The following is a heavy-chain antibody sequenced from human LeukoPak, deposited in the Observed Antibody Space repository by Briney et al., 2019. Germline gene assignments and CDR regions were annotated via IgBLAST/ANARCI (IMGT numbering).Heavy chain of an antibody. CDR3: GPYYYNSRAFGY. Sequence: PGGSLRLSCATSGITFSNYVMNWVRQAPGKGLEWVANIKEDGSAKNYVDSVKGRFTISRDNAKNTLYLQMNSLRAEDTAVYYCGPYYYNSRAFGYWGQGTLVTVSS. D-gene: IGHD3-22*01. J-gene: IGHJ4*02. V-gene: IGHV3-7*01. CDR2: IKEDGSAK. CDR1: GITFSNYV.